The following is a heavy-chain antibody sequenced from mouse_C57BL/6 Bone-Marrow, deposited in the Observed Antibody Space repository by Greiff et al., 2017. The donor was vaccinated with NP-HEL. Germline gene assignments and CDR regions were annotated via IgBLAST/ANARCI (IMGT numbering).Heavy chain of an antibody. CDR3: ARIYYYGSSHWYFDV. J-gene: IGHJ1*03. D-gene: IGHD1-1*01. Sequence: QVQLQQPGAELVKPGASVKMSCKASGYTFTSYWITWVKQRPGQGLEWIGDIYPGSGSTNYNEKFKSKATLTVDTSSSTAYMQRSSLTSEDSAVYYCARIYYYGSSHWYFDVWGTGTTVTVSS. CDR2: IYPGSGST. V-gene: IGHV1-55*01. CDR1: GYTFTSYW.